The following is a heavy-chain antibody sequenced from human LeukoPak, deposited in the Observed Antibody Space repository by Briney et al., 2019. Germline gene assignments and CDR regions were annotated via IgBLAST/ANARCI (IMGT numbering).Heavy chain of an antibody. D-gene: IGHD3-3*01. V-gene: IGHV3-7*01. CDR2: IKQDGSEK. J-gene: IGHJ6*03. Sequence: GGSLRPSCAASGFTFSSYWMSWVRQAPGKGLEWVANIKQDGSEKYYVDSVKGRFTISRDNAKNSLYLQMNSLRAEDTAVYYCARDPLERYDFWGGYFYMDVWGKGTTVTVSS. CDR1: GFTFSSYW. CDR3: ARDPLERYDFWGGYFYMDV.